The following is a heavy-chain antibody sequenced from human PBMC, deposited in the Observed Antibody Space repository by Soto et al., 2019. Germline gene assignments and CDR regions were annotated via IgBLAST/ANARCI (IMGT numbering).Heavy chain of an antibody. CDR2: IHPGDSDT. J-gene: IGHJ6*02. Sequence: GRSLTLSCQGSGYSFTNYWVGWVRQVPGRGLEWMGIIHPGDSDTRYSPSFQGQVTISADKSISTAYLQWSSLKASDTAMYYCARPSYSTSRYYGLDVWGQGTTVTVSS. V-gene: IGHV5-51*03. CDR1: GYSFTNYW. CDR3: ARPSYSTSRYYGLDV. D-gene: IGHD6-6*01.